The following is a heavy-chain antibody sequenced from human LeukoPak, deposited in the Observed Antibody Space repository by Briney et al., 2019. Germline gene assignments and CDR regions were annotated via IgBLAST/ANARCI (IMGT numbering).Heavy chain of an antibody. CDR3: ARSTYYDFWSGYYNDNWFDP. CDR2: IIPILGIA. D-gene: IGHD3-3*01. V-gene: IGHV1-69*04. CDR1: GGTFSSYA. J-gene: IGHJ5*02. Sequence: SVKVSCKASGGTFSSYAISWVRQAPGHALEWTGRIIPILGIANYAQKFQGRVTITADKSTSTAYMELSSLRSEDTAVYYCARSTYYDFWSGYYNDNWFDPWGQGTLVTVSS.